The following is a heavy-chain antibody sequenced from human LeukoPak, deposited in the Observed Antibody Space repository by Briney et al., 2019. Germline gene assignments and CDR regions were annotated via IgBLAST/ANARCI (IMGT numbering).Heavy chain of an antibody. V-gene: IGHV3-23*01. J-gene: IGHJ4*02. CDR3: ARDRSSGYTFFDY. D-gene: IGHD3-22*01. CDR2: ISVSGGNT. CDR1: GFTFSSYA. Sequence: GGSLRLSCTASGFTFSSYAMSWVRQAPGKGLEWVSAISVSGGNTYYADSVKGRFTISRDNSKNTLSLQMNSLRAEDTAVYYCARDRSSGYTFFDYWGQGTLVTVSS.